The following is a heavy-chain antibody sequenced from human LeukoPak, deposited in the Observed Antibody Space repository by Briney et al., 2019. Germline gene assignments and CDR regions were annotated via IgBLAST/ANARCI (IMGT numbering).Heavy chain of an antibody. CDR3: AREKRYYGSGSSDVDY. D-gene: IGHD3-10*01. CDR1: AFTCSDYY. V-gene: IGHV3-11*04. J-gene: IGHJ4*02. Sequence: GGSLRLSCEAAAFTCSDYYMSWIRQAPGKGLEWVSYFSSSGSTIYYAASVKGRFTMSRYNAKNSLYLQMNSLRDEDTAVYYCAREKRYYGSGSSDVDYWGQGTLVSVSS. CDR2: FSSSGSTI.